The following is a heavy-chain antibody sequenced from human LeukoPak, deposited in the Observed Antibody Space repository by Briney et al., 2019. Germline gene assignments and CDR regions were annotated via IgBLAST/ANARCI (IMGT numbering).Heavy chain of an antibody. CDR3: ASDNPRWDDDYGDYGGY. CDR2: ISGSGGST. Sequence: PGGSLRLSCAASGFTFSSYAMSWVRQAPGKGLEWVSAISGSGGSTYYADSVKGRFTISRDNAKNSLYLQMNSLRAEDTAVYYCASDNPRWDDDYGDYGGYWGQGTLVTVSS. CDR1: GFTFSSYA. D-gene: IGHD4-17*01. V-gene: IGHV3-23*01. J-gene: IGHJ4*02.